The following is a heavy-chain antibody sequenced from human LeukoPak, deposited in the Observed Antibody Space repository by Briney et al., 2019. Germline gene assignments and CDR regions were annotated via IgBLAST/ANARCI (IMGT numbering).Heavy chain of an antibody. J-gene: IGHJ4*02. Sequence: GGSLRLSCAASGFTFSSYGIHWVRQAPGKGLEWVAVISYDGNNKYYADSVKGRFTISRDNSKKTLYLQLNSLRAEDTAVYYCGTAGYCSGGSCYYFDYWGQGTLVTVSS. V-gene: IGHV3-30*03. CDR2: ISYDGNNK. D-gene: IGHD2-15*01. CDR3: GTAGYCSGGSCYYFDY. CDR1: GFTFSSYG.